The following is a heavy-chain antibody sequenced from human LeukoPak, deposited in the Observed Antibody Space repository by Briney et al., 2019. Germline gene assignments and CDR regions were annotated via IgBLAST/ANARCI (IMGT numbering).Heavy chain of an antibody. V-gene: IGHV3-48*02. CDR1: GFTFSTYS. CDR2: ISSSSSTI. D-gene: IGHD3-22*01. J-gene: IGHJ4*02. CDR3: ARDYYDSSGYYSGGC. Sequence: GGFLRLSCAASGFTFSTYSMNWVRQAPGKGLEWLSYISSSSSTIYYADSVRGRFTISRDNAKNSLYLQMNSLRDDDTAVYYCARDYYDSSGYYSGGCWGQGTLVTVAS.